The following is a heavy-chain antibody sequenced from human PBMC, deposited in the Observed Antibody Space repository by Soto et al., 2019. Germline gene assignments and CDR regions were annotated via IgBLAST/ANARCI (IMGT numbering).Heavy chain of an antibody. CDR3: ARSSESIAAAGVPYYYYGMDV. J-gene: IGHJ6*02. CDR2: IIPIFGTA. CDR1: GGTFSSYA. D-gene: IGHD6-13*01. Sequence: GASVKVSCKASGGTFSSYAISWVRQAPGQGLEWMGGIIPIFGTANYAQKFQGRVTITADESTSTAYMELSSLRSEDTAVYYCARSSESIAAAGVPYYYYGMDVWGQGTTVTVSS. V-gene: IGHV1-69*13.